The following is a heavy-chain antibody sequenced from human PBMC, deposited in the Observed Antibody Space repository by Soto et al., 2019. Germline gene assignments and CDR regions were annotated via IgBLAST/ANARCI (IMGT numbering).Heavy chain of an antibody. CDR2: IIPIFGTA. Sequence: SVKVSCKASGGTFSSYAISWVLQAPGQGLEWMGGIIPIFGTANYAQKFQGRVTITADESTSTAYMELSSLRSEGTAVYYCARGGSAATTYNWFDPWGQGTLVTVS. J-gene: IGHJ5*02. CDR3: ARGGSAATTYNWFDP. D-gene: IGHD2-15*01. V-gene: IGHV1-69*13. CDR1: GGTFSSYA.